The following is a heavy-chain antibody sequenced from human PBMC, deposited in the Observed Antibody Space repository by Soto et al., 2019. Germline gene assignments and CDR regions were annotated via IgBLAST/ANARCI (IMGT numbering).Heavy chain of an antibody. D-gene: IGHD2-8*01. CDR3: ARLKWGYLDY. J-gene: IGHJ4*03. CDR1: GGTFSSYA. V-gene: IGHV1-69*06. CDR2: IIPMFGTA. Sequence: QVQLVQSGAEVKKPGSSVKVSCKDSGGTFSSYAISWVRQAPGPGLAWMGGIIPMFGTANHAQKFQGRVTLTADKSTSTAYMELSSLRSEDTAVYYCARLKWGYLDYWGQGTLVTVSS.